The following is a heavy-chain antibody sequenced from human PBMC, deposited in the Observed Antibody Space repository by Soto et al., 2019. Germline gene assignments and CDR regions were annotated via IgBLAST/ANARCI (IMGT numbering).Heavy chain of an antibody. CDR2: IIPILGST. CDR1: GGTYSSYV. J-gene: IGHJ4*02. Sequence: QVQLVQSGAEVKKPGSSVKVSCKASGGTYSSYVISWVRQDPGQGLEWMGGIIPILGSTNYAQKFQGRVTITADEFTGTAYMELSSLRSDDTAVYYCAGGTYSLRLGYWGQGTQVTVSS. CDR3: AGGTYSLRLGY. D-gene: IGHD4-4*01. V-gene: IGHV1-69*01.